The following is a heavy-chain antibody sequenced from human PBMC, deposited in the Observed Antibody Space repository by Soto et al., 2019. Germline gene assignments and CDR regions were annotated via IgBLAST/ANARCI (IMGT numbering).Heavy chain of an antibody. Sequence: ASVNVSFKDSGGTFSSYSISWVRPAPGQGLELMGGIIPIFGTANYAQKFQGRVTITADKSTSTAYMELSSLRSEDTAVYYCARSLNYDFWSGYYMFDYWGQGTLVTVSS. CDR3: ARSLNYDFWSGYYMFDY. J-gene: IGHJ4*02. D-gene: IGHD3-3*01. CDR2: IIPIFGTA. V-gene: IGHV1-69*06. CDR1: GGTFSSYS.